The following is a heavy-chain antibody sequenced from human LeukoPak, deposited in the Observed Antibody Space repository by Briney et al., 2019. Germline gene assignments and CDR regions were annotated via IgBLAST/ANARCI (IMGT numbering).Heavy chain of an antibody. CDR3: ARYDFWSGYSHNYGMDV. J-gene: IGHJ6*02. Sequence: GGSLRLSCAASGFTFNSYWMTWVRQAPGKGLEWVASIKQDGSEKYYVDSVKSRFTISRDNAKNSLYLQMNSLRAEDTAVYYCARYDFWSGYSHNYGMDVWGQGTTVTVSS. D-gene: IGHD3-3*01. V-gene: IGHV3-7*01. CDR2: IKQDGSEK. CDR1: GFTFNSYW.